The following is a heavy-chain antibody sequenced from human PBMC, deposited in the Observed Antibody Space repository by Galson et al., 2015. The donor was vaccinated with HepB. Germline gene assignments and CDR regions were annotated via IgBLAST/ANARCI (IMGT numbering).Heavy chain of an antibody. CDR3: ARDLGLRPG. J-gene: IGHJ4*02. Sequence: SLRLSCAASGFTFSSDAMNWVRQAPGKGLEWVSYIDDIGSTVRYTDSVKGRFTISRDNAKNSMYLQMNSLRDEDTAVYYCARDLGLRPGWGQGTLVTVSS. CDR1: GFTFSSDA. CDR2: IDDIGSTV. V-gene: IGHV3-48*02. D-gene: IGHD5-12*01.